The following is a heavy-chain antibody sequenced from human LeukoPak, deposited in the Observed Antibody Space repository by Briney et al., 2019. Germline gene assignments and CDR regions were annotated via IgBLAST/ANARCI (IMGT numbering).Heavy chain of an antibody. D-gene: IGHD6-13*01. CDR3: ARVTIAAAQYYFDY. J-gene: IGHJ4*02. CDR1: GFTFSSYW. CDR2: IKQDGSEK. Sequence: GGSLRLSCAASGFTFSSYWMSWVRQAPGKGLEWVANIKQDGSEKYHVDSVKGRFTISRDNAKNSLYLQMNSLRAEDTAVYYCARVTIAAAQYYFDYWGQGTLVTVSS. V-gene: IGHV3-7*01.